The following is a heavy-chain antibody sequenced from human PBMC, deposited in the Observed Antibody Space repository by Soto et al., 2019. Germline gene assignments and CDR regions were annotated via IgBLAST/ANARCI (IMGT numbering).Heavy chain of an antibody. CDR3: ARGGVTTPDY. D-gene: IGHD4-17*01. CDR2: IYHSGST. Sequence: SETLSLTCTVSGGSISSGGYYWSWIRQHPGKGLEWIGYIYHSGSTYYNPSLKSRVTISVDTSKNQFSLKLSSVTAADTAVYYCARGGVTTPDYWGQGTLVTVSS. J-gene: IGHJ4*02. CDR1: GGSISSGGYY. V-gene: IGHV4-31*03.